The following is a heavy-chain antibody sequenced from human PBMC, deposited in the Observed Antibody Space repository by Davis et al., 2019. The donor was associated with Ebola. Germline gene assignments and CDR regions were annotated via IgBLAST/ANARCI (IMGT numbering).Heavy chain of an antibody. V-gene: IGHV6-1*01. J-gene: IGHJ6*04. CDR1: GDSVSSGG. CDR2: TYYNSKWYS. Sequence: HSQTLSLTCAISGDSVSSGGWNWIRQSPSRGLGWLGRTYYNSKWYSDYAVSVKSRITINPDTSKNQFSLQLNSVTPEDTALYYCARGWFRGGMDVWGEGTTATVSS. CDR3: ARGWFRGGMDV. D-gene: IGHD3-10*01.